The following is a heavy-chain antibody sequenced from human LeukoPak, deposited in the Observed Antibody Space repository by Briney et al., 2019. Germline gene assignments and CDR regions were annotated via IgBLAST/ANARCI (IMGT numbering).Heavy chain of an antibody. V-gene: IGHV4-59*01. CDR1: GGSISSYY. CDR2: IYYSGST. J-gene: IGHJ4*02. D-gene: IGHD1-7*01. CDR3: ARATGTKVPPGY. Sequence: SQTLSLTCTVSGGSISSYYWSWIRQPPGKGLEWIGYIYYSGSTNYNPSLKSRVTISVDTSKNQFSLKLSSVTAADTAVYYCARATGTKVPPGYWGQGTLVTVSS.